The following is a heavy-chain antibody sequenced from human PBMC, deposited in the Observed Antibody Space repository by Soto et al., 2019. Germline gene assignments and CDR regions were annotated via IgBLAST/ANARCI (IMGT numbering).Heavy chain of an antibody. CDR3: ARANRPITMTYLNWFDP. CDR2: VHYSWGT. V-gene: IGHV4-59*12. D-gene: IGHD3-22*01. CDR1: GGSISSYH. J-gene: IGHJ5*02. Sequence: PSETLSLTCTVSGGSISSYHWSWIRQTPGKGLEWIGYVHYSWGTNYNPSLKSRVTISVDTSKSRFSLNLNSVTAADTAVYYCARANRPITMTYLNWFDPWGQGTLVTVSS.